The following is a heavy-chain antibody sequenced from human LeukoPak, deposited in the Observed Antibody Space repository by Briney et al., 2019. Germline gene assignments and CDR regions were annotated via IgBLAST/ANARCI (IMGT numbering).Heavy chain of an antibody. J-gene: IGHJ4*02. V-gene: IGHV3-30-3*01. CDR2: TSYDGSNK. CDR3: AREVSAGNYFDY. D-gene: IGHD6-25*01. Sequence: GGSLRLSCAASGFTFSSYTIHWVRQAPGKGLEWVSVTSYDGSNKYYADSVKGRFTISGDSSKNTLYLQMNSLRAEDTAVYYCAREVSAGNYFDYWGQGTLVTVYS. CDR1: GFTFSSYT.